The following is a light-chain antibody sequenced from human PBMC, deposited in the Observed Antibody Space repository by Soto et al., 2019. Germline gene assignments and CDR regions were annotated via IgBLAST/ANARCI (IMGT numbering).Light chain of an antibody. V-gene: IGKV1-33*01. Sequence: DIQMAPYPSSLSSSVGDRVTITFQASQNINNYLNWYQQKPGRAPKLLIYDASNLEAGVPSRFRGSGSGTDFTFTISRLQPEDIATYYCQQYENLPTFGQGTRLAI. CDR1: QNINNY. CDR3: QQYENLPT. J-gene: IGKJ5*01. CDR2: DAS.